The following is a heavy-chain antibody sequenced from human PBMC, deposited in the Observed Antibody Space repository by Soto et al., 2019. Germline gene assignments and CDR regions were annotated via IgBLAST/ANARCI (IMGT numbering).Heavy chain of an antibody. J-gene: IGHJ4*02. CDR3: ARDTSNSSGRHLYCDF. Sequence: ASVKVSCKASGYTFNRHSISWVRQAPGQGLEWMGWISAYNGDTNYAQKFQGRVTMTTDRSTSTAYMEVRSLRSDDTAVYYCARDTSNSSGRHLYCDFWGLG. V-gene: IGHV1-18*01. CDR2: ISAYNGDT. D-gene: IGHD6-19*01. CDR1: GYTFNRHS.